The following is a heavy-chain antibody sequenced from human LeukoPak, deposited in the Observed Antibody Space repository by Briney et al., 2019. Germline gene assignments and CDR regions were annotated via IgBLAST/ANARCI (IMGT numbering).Heavy chain of an antibody. CDR1: GGSISSYY. V-gene: IGHV4-34*01. Sequence: PSETLSLTCTVSGGSISSYYWSWIRQPPGKGLEWIGEINHSGSTNYNPSLKSRVTISVDTSKNQFSLKLSSVTAADTAVYYCARERRGYSTYDAFDIWGQGTMVTVSS. CDR3: ARERRGYSTYDAFDI. D-gene: IGHD5-18*01. CDR2: INHSGST. J-gene: IGHJ3*02.